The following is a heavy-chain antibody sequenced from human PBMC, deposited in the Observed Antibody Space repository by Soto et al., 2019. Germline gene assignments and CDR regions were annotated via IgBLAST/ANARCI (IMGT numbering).Heavy chain of an antibody. J-gene: IGHJ4*02. CDR2: IRSNADNYPT. Sequence: GGSLRLSCAASGFTFSGSAMHWVRQASGKGLEWVGRIRSNADNYPTAYAASVKGRFIISRDDSKNTAYLQMNSLKIEDTALYYCARLETGDAYDYWGQGTLVTVS. V-gene: IGHV3-73*01. CDR3: ARLETGDAYDY. D-gene: IGHD7-27*01. CDR1: GFTFSGSA.